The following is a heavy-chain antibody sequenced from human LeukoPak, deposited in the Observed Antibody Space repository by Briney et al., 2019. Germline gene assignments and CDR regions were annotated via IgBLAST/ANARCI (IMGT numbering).Heavy chain of an antibody. J-gene: IGHJ2*01. V-gene: IGHV3-30*04. Sequence: PGRSLRLSCAASGFTFSSYAMHWVRQAPGKGLEWVAVISYDGSNKYYADSVKGRFTISRDNSKNTLYLQMNSLRAEDTAVYYCAREGRHGLPYWYFDLWGRGTLVTVSS. D-gene: IGHD2-8*01. CDR1: GFTFSSYA. CDR2: ISYDGSNK. CDR3: AREGRHGLPYWYFDL.